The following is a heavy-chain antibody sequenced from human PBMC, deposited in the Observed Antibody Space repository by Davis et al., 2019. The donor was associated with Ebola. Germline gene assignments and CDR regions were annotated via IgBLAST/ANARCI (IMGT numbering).Heavy chain of an antibody. CDR3: TTDSNWIIDN. CDR2: INWNGKTK. V-gene: IGHV3-43*01. J-gene: IGHJ4*02. Sequence: PGGSLRLSCAASGFTFHTHTMHWVRQPPGKGLEWVSLINWNGKTKQYADSVKGRFTVFRDNSKYSLYLQMNSLRPEDSALYYCTTDSNWIIDNWGQGTLVTVSS. CDR1: GFTFHTHT. D-gene: IGHD2-2*03.